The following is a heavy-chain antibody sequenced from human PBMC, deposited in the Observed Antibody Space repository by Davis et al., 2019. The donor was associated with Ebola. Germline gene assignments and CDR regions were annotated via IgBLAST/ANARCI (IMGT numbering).Heavy chain of an antibody. J-gene: IGHJ6*02. D-gene: IGHD3-10*01. CDR2: INPYSANT. Sequence: ASVKVSCKATGYTFTSSDVNWVRQATGQGLEWMGWINPYSANTGYAQNFRGRVTMTRNTSISTAFLEVSSLRSEDTAVYFCARGGMGSHDTYYGLDVWGQGTTVTVSS. CDR3: ARGGMGSHDTYYGLDV. V-gene: IGHV1-8*01. CDR1: GYTFTSSD.